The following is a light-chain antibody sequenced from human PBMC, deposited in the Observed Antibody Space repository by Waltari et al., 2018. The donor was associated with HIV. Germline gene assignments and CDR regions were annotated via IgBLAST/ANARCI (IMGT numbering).Light chain of an antibody. CDR2: AAS. J-gene: IGKJ4*01. CDR1: QRISSY. V-gene: IGKV1-39*01. Sequence: DIQMTQSPSSLSASVGDRVTITCRASQRISSYLNWYQQKPGKAPNLLIYAASSLQSGVPSRFSGSGSGTDFTLTISSLQPEDFATYYCQQSDITPLTFGGGTKVEIK. CDR3: QQSDITPLT.